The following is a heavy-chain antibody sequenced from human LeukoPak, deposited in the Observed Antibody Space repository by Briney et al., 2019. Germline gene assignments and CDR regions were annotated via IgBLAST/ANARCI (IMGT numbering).Heavy chain of an antibody. CDR3: ARDPPSPGAFDI. V-gene: IGHV4-30-4*01. J-gene: IGHJ3*02. Sequence: SQTLSLTCTVSGGSISSGDYYWSWIRQPPGKGLEWIGYIYYSGSTYYNPSLKSRVTISVDTSKNQFSLKLSSVTAADTAVYYCARDPPSPGAFDIWGQGTMVTVSS. CDR1: GGSISSGDYY. CDR2: IYYSGST.